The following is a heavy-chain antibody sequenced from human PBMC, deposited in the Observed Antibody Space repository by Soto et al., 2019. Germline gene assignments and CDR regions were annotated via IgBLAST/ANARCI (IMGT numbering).Heavy chain of an antibody. V-gene: IGHV3-74*01. J-gene: IGHJ1*01. CDR3: ARSRDGYTFVGDC. CDR1: GFTLSSYW. CDR2: INIDGSST. Sequence: EVQLVESGGGLVQPGGSLRLSCAASGFTLSSYWMHWVRQAPGKGLVWVSRINIDGSSTSYADSVKGRFTISRDNAKNTLYLHVNSLRAEDTAVYYCARSRDGYTFVGDCWGQGTLVTVSS. D-gene: IGHD2-21*02.